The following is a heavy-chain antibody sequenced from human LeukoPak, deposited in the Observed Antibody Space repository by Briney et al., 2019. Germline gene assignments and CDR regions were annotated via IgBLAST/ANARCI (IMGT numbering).Heavy chain of an antibody. CDR3: TTFGTGDSAGMDY. D-gene: IGHD6-13*01. Sequence: GGSLRLSCAASGFTFSSYSMNWVRQAPGKGLEWVGRIKSKTDGGTTDYAAPVKGRFTISRDDSKNTLYLQMNSLKTEDTAVYYCTTFGTGDSAGMDYWGQGTLVTVSS. J-gene: IGHJ4*02. CDR1: GFTFSSYS. V-gene: IGHV3-15*07. CDR2: IKSKTDGGTT.